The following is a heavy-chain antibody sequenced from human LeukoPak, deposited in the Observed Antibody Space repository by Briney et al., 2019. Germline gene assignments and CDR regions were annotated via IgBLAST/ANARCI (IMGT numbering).Heavy chain of an antibody. D-gene: IGHD3-16*01. V-gene: IGHV3-11*04. CDR1: GFTFSDYY. CDR3: ARDGPTEVGGPRAFDI. J-gene: IGHJ3*02. CDR2: ISFSGSTI. Sequence: GGSLRLSCAAYGFTFSDYYMSWIRQAPGKGLEWISYISFSGSTIYYADSVKGRFTISRDNAKNSLNLQMNSLRAEDTAIYYCARDGPTEVGGPRAFDIWGQGTMVTVSS.